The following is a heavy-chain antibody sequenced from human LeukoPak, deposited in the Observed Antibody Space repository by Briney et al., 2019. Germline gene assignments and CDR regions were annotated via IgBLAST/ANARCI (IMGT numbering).Heavy chain of an antibody. J-gene: IGHJ4*02. CDR2: IYYSGRT. Sequence: SETLSLTCTVSGGSISSGDYYWSWIRQHPGKGLEWIGYIYYSGRTYYNPSLKSRVTISVDTSKNQFSLKLSSVTAADTAVYYCARVDHLVAPLYYFDYWGQGTLVTVSS. CDR3: ARVDHLVAPLYYFDY. V-gene: IGHV4-31*03. D-gene: IGHD3-16*01. CDR1: GGSISSGDYY.